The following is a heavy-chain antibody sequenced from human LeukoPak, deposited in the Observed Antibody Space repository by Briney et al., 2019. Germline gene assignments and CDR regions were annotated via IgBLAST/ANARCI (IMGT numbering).Heavy chain of an antibody. CDR3: ARGTRIAVAHWYFDL. Sequence: SETLSLTYAVYGGSFSGYYWSWIRQPPGKGLEWIGEINHSGSTNYNPSLKSRVTISVDTSKNQLSLKLSSVTAADTAVYYCARGTRIAVAHWYFDLWGRGTLVTVSS. J-gene: IGHJ2*01. D-gene: IGHD6-19*01. V-gene: IGHV4-34*01. CDR2: INHSGST. CDR1: GGSFSGYY.